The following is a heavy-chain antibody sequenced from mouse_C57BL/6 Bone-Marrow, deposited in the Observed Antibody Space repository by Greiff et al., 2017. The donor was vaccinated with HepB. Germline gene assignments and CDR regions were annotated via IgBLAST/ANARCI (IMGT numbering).Heavy chain of an antibody. CDR1: GFTFSDFY. CDR3: ARDADGYFDV. CDR2: SRNKANDYTT. Sequence: EVNLVESGGGLVQSGRSLRLSCATSGFTFSDFYMEWVRQAPGKGLEWIAASRNKANDYTTEYSASVKGRFIVSRDTSQSILYLQMNALRAEDTAIYYCARDADGYFDVWGTGTTVTVSS. J-gene: IGHJ1*03. V-gene: IGHV7-1*01.